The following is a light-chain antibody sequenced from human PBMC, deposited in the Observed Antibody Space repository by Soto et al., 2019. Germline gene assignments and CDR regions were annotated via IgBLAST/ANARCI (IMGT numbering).Light chain of an antibody. Sequence: ELVLTQSPATLSVSPGERATLSCRASQRVGSNFLAWYQHKPDQAPMLLIYGNSARATGISDRFSGSGSGTDFTLTISSLQSEDCAAYYCQQYTSSPITFGQGTRLEI. CDR1: QRVGSN. CDR3: QQYTSSPIT. V-gene: IGKV3D-15*01. CDR2: GNS. J-gene: IGKJ5*01.